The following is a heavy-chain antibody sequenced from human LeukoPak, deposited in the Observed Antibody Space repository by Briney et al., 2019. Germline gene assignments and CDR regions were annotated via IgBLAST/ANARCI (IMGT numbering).Heavy chain of an antibody. CDR1: GFTFRDYY. V-gene: IGHV3-11*01. Sequence: GGSLRLSCAASGFTFRDYYMSWIRQAPGKGLEWVSYISSSGSTIYYADSVKGRFTISRDNAKNSLYLRMNSLRAEDTAVYYCARGSYSSSLVYFDYWGQGTLVTVSS. CDR2: ISSSGSTI. J-gene: IGHJ4*02. CDR3: ARGSYSSSLVYFDY. D-gene: IGHD6-6*01.